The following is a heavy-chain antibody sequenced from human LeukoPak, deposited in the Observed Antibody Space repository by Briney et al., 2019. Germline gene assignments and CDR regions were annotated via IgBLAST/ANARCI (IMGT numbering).Heavy chain of an antibody. J-gene: IGHJ4*02. D-gene: IGHD2-2*01. Sequence: GGSLRLSCAASGFTFSSYAMHWVRQAPGKGLEWVAVISYDGSNKYYADSVKGRFTISRDNSKNTLYLQMNSLRAEDTAVYYCARDPAAMRPVFDYWGQGTLVTVSS. CDR3: ARDPAAMRPVFDY. CDR2: ISYDGSNK. V-gene: IGHV3-30-3*01. CDR1: GFTFSSYA.